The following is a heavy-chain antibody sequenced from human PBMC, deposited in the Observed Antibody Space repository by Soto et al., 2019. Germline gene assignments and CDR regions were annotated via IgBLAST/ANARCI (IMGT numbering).Heavy chain of an antibody. V-gene: IGHV1-2*04. D-gene: IGHD1-1*01. Sequence: QVQLVQSGAEVKKPGASVKVSCKASGYTFTGYYMHWVRQAPGQGLEWMGWINPNSGGTNYAQKFQGWVTMTRDTSISTACMELSRLRSDDTGVYYCARMARGATGTHYPKPEYNWFDPWGQGTLVTVSS. CDR1: GYTFTGYY. CDR2: INPNSGGT. J-gene: IGHJ5*02. CDR3: ARMARGATGTHYPKPEYNWFDP.